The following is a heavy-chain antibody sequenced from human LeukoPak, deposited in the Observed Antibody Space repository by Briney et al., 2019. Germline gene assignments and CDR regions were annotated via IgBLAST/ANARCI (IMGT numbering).Heavy chain of an antibody. D-gene: IGHD3-22*01. V-gene: IGHV3-21*01. CDR2: ISSSSSYI. CDR1: GFTFSSYS. Sequence: GGSLRLSCAASGFTFSSYSMNWVRQAPGKGLEWVSSISSSSSYIYYADSVKGRFTISRDNAKNPLYLQMNSLRAEDTAVYYCARGGYYDSSGLDYWGQGTLVTVSS. CDR3: ARGGYYDSSGLDY. J-gene: IGHJ4*02.